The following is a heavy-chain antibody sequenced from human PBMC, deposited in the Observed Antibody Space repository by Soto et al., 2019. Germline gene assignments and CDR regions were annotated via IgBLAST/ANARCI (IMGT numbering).Heavy chain of an antibody. CDR1: GFTFSSYG. D-gene: IGHD2-15*01. V-gene: IGHV3-33*01. CDR3: AREDIVVVVAATYYYYYGMDV. J-gene: IGHJ6*02. CDR2: IWYDGSNK. Sequence: GGSLRLSYAASGFTFSSYGMHWVRQAPGKGLEWVAVIWYDGSNKYYADSVKGRFTISRDNSKNTLYLQMNSRRAEDTAVYYCAREDIVVVVAATYYYYYGMDVWGQGTTVTVSS.